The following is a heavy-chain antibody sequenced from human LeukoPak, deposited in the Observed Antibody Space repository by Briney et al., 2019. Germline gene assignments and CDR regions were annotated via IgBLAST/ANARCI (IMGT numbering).Heavy chain of an antibody. J-gene: IGHJ6*02. CDR3: GGIDYYYYGMDV. Sequence: SETLSLTCAVYGGSFSGYYWSWIRQPPGKGLEWIGEITHSGSTNYNPSLKSRVTISVDTSKNQFSLKLSSVTAADTAVYYCGGIDYYYYGMDVWGQGTTVTVSS. D-gene: IGHD6-13*01. CDR1: GGSFSGYY. CDR2: ITHSGST. V-gene: IGHV4-34*01.